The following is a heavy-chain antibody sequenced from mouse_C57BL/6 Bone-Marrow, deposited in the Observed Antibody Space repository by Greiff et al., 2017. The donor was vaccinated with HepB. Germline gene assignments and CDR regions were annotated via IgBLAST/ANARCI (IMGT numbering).Heavy chain of an antibody. V-gene: IGHV1-54*01. Sequence: LVESGAELVRPGTSVKVSCKASGYAFTNYLIEWVKQRPGQGLEWIGVINPGSGGTNYNEKFKGKATLTADKSSSTAYMQLSSLTSEDSAVYFCARREGYGNYGEGAMDYWGQGTSVTVSS. J-gene: IGHJ4*01. CDR2: INPGSGGT. D-gene: IGHD2-1*01. CDR3: ARREGYGNYGEGAMDY. CDR1: GYAFTNYL.